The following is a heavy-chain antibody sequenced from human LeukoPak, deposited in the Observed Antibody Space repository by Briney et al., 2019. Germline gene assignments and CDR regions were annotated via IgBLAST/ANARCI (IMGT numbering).Heavy chain of an antibody. CDR1: GFTFSNYW. Sequence: GGSLRLSCAASGFTFSNYWMSWVRQAPGKGLEWVANIKEDGSEKYYVDAVKGRFTISRDNAKKSLFLQMNSLRAEDTALYYCAKGFLSYRSYYFDYWGQGTLVTVSS. J-gene: IGHJ4*02. V-gene: IGHV3-7*03. D-gene: IGHD3-16*02. CDR2: IKEDGSEK. CDR3: AKGFLSYRSYYFDY.